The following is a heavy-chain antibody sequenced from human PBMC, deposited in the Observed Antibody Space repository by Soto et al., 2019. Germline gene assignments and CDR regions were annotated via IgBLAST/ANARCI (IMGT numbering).Heavy chain of an antibody. CDR2: IYSGGST. D-gene: IGHD3-16*01. J-gene: IGHJ6*02. CDR1: GGSISSSSYW. CDR3: ARRGGGAMFYYYYGMDV. Sequence: PSETLSLTCTVSGGSISSSSYWCGGSLQPAGRVVGWGGIIYSGGSTYYNPSNKSRVTIAVETNKKQFSLKRSAVAAADTAEYYCARRGGGAMFYYYYGMDVWGQGTTVTVSS. V-gene: IGHV4-39*01.